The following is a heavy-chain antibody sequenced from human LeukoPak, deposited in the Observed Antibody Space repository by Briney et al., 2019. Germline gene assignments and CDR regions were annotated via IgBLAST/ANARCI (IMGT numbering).Heavy chain of an antibody. CDR3: ARDLRYFSL. D-gene: IGHD3-9*01. CDR2: IYHSGST. J-gene: IGHJ4*02. Sequence: PSETLSLTCTVSGGSISSGGYYWSWIRQPPGKGLEWIGYIYHSGSTYYNPSLKSRVTISVDRSKNQFSLKLSSVTAADTAVYYCARDLRYFSLWGQGTLVTVSS. V-gene: IGHV4-30-2*01. CDR1: GGSISSGGYY.